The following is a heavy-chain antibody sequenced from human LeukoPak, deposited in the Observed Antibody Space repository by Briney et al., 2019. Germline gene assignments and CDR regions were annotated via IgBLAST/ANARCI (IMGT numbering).Heavy chain of an antibody. J-gene: IGHJ4*02. Sequence: GGSLRLSCAASGFTFSKYWMLWVRQAPGKGLESVSRINTDGTVTTSADSVKGRFTVSRDNADNTMFLQMNSVRDEDTAVYYCATKQWLAPPPDSWGQGTPVTVSS. CDR3: ATKQWLAPPPDS. CDR1: GFTFSKYW. V-gene: IGHV3-74*01. CDR2: INTDGTVT. D-gene: IGHD6-19*01.